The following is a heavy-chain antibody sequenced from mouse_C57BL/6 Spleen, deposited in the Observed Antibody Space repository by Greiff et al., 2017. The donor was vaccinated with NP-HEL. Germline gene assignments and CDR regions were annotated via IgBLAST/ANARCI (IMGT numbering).Heavy chain of an antibody. CDR3: ARGPLYYYGFDY. Sequence: QVQLKESGPELVKPGASVKISCKASGYAFSSSWMNWVKQRPGKGLEWIGRIYPGDGDTNYNGKFKGKATLTADKSSSTAYMQLSSLTSEDSAVYFCARGPLYYYGFDYWGQGTTLTVSS. CDR1: GYAFSSSW. D-gene: IGHD1-1*01. CDR2: IYPGDGDT. J-gene: IGHJ2*01. V-gene: IGHV1-82*01.